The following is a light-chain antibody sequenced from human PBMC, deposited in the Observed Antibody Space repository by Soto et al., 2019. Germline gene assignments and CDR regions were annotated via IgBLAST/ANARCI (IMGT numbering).Light chain of an antibody. Sequence: EILITQSPCSLSVSPGERATLSCRASQSVRSNLAWYQHKPGQAPRLLIYDASTRATGIPARFSGSGSGTEFTLTVSSLQSEDFAVYYCQQYIKWPITFGQGTRLEI. V-gene: IGKV3-15*01. CDR3: QQYIKWPIT. J-gene: IGKJ5*01. CDR2: DAS. CDR1: QSVRSN.